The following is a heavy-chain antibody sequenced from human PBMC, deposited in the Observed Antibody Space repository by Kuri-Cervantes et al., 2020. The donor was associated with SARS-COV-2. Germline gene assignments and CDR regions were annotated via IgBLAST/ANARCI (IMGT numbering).Heavy chain of an antibody. CDR2: FVPEDGEA. D-gene: IGHD6-13*01. J-gene: IGHJ4*02. CDR1: GYTLTGFS. CDR3: ATWDSSSWYGVDY. Sequence: ASVKVSCKVSGYTLTGFSMHWVRQAPGKGLEWMGGFVPEDGEAIYAQKFQGRVTMTEDTSTNTAYMELSSLRSEDTALYYCATWDSSSWYGVDYWGQGTLVTVSS. V-gene: IGHV1-24*01.